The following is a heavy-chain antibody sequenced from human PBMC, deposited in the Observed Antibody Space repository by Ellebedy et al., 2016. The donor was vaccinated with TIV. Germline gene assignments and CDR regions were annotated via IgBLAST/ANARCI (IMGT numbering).Heavy chain of an antibody. J-gene: IGHJ4*02. Sequence: GGSLRLSXTASGFTFSTYALTWVRQAPGQGLEWVSTVTSAGVTYYAESVRGRFTISRDNSGNTLYLQMDSLRVEDTAVYFCARERFHGSGSPKTDYWGPGTLVTVSS. CDR2: VTSAGVT. D-gene: IGHD3-10*01. CDR3: ARERFHGSGSPKTDY. V-gene: IGHV3-23*01. CDR1: GFTFSTYA.